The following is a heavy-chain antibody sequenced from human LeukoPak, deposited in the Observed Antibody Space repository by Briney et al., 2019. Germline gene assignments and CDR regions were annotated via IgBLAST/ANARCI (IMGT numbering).Heavy chain of an antibody. Sequence: PGGSLRLSCAASGFTVSSNYMSWVRQAPGKGLEWVSVIYSGGSTYYADSVKGRFTISRDNAKNSLYLQMNSLRAEDTAVYYCARDRYFPSYYDFWSGYPYYFDYWGQGTLVTVSS. CDR1: GFTVSSNY. J-gene: IGHJ4*02. CDR2: IYSGGST. CDR3: ARDRYFPSYYDFWSGYPYYFDY. D-gene: IGHD3-3*01. V-gene: IGHV3-53*01.